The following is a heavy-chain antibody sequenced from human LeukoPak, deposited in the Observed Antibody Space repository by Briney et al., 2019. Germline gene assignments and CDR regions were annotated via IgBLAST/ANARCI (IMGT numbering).Heavy chain of an antibody. Sequence: GGSLQISCKGSGYSFTSYWIGWVRQMPGKGLEWMGIIYPGDSDTRYSPSFQGQVTISADKSISTAYLQWSSLKASDTAMYYCARHEVVRGVIIVPAFDIWGQGTMVTVSS. D-gene: IGHD3-10*01. J-gene: IGHJ3*02. V-gene: IGHV5-51*01. CDR2: IYPGDSDT. CDR1: GYSFTSYW. CDR3: ARHEVVRGVIIVPAFDI.